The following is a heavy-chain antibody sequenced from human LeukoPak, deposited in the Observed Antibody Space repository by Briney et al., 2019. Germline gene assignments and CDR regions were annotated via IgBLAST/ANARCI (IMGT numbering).Heavy chain of an antibody. V-gene: IGHV3-30-3*01. Sequence: AGGSLRLSCAASGFTFSSYAMHWVRQAPGKGLEWVAVISYDGSNKYYADSVKGRFTISRDNSKNTLYLQMNSLRAEDTAVYYCARSKSSSSPNFDYWGQGTLVTVSS. CDR2: ISYDGSNK. CDR3: ARSKSSSSPNFDY. D-gene: IGHD6-6*01. J-gene: IGHJ4*02. CDR1: GFTFSSYA.